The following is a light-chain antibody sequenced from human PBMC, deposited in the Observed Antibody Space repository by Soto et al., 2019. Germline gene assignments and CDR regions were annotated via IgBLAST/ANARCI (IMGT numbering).Light chain of an antibody. J-gene: IGLJ1*01. CDR1: SSDVGGYNY. CDR3: SSYTSSSTRV. CDR2: DVS. V-gene: IGLV2-14*01. Sequence: QSALTQPASVPGSPGQSITISCTGTSSDVGGYNYVSWYQQHPGKAPKLMIYDVSNRPSGVSNRFSGSKSGNTASLTISGLQAEDEADYYCSSYTSSSTRVFGTGTQLTVL.